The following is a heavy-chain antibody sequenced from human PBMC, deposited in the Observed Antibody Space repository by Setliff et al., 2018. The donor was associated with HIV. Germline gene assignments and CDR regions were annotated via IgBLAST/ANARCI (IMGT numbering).Heavy chain of an antibody. Sequence: SETLSLTCTVSGASISSSTDYWGWIRQSPGKGLEWIGSRYYSGSTYQNPSPKSRVTIPVDTSKNQFSLELSSVTAADTAVYYCARLRYGSGIPLDVWGTGISVTVSS. D-gene: IGHD3-10*01. CDR2: RYYSGST. CDR1: GASISSSTDY. J-gene: IGHJ6*04. CDR3: ARLRYGSGIPLDV. V-gene: IGHV4-39*01.